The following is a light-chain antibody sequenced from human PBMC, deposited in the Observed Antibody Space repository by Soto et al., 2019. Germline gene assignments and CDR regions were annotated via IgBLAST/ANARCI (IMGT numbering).Light chain of an antibody. CDR1: QSVSNNY. CDR2: AAS. V-gene: IGKV3-20*01. CDR3: QQYGSSPGFT. J-gene: IGKJ4*01. Sequence: EIVLTQSPGTLSLSPGERATLSCRASQSVSNNYLAWYQQKPGQAPRLLIYAASSRATGIPDRFSGSGSGTDFTLTISRLEPEDYAVYYCQQYGSSPGFTFGGGTKVDNK.